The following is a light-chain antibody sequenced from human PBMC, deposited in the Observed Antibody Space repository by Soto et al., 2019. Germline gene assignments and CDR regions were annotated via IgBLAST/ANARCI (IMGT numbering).Light chain of an antibody. CDR3: TSWTTSTTMI. V-gene: IGLV2-14*03. CDR2: DVN. Sequence: QSVLTQPASVSRSPGQSITISCTGTSSDIGAYNFVSWYQQHPGKAPKLMLYDVNIRPSGVSNRFSGSKSGNTASLTISGLQAEDEADYYCTSWTTSTTMIFGGGTKVTV. CDR1: SSDIGAYNF. J-gene: IGLJ2*01.